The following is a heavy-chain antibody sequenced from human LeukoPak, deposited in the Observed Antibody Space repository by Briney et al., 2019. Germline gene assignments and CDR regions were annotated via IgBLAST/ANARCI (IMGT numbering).Heavy chain of an antibody. CDR2: IYYSGST. Sequence: PSETLSLTCTVSGGSISSSSYYWGWIRQPPGKGLEWIGSIYYSGSTYYNPSLKSRVTISVDTSKNQFSLKLSSVTAADTAVYYCARQGPRVVVVAAYFDYWGQGTLVTVSS. CDR1: GGSISSSSYY. CDR3: ARQGPRVVVVAAYFDY. J-gene: IGHJ4*02. V-gene: IGHV4-39*01. D-gene: IGHD2-15*01.